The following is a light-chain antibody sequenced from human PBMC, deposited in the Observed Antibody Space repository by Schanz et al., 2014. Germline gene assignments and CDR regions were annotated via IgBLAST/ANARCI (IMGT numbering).Light chain of an antibody. CDR2: DVS. CDR1: SSDVGGYNY. Sequence: QSALTQPASVSGSPGQSITISCTGTSSDVGGYNYVSWYQHHPGKAPKLMIYDVSNRPSGVSNRFSGSKSGNTASLTISGLQAEDEADYYCSSYAGSNSFVVFGGGTKLTVL. J-gene: IGLJ2*01. CDR3: SSYAGSNSFVV. V-gene: IGLV2-14*03.